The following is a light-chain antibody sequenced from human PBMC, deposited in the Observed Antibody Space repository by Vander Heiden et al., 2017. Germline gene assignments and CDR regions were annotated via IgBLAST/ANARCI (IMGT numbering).Light chain of an antibody. CDR2: NNN. CDR1: GSNIGSNY. J-gene: IGLJ3*02. CDR3: AAWDDTLTGGV. Sequence: QSVLTQPPSASGTPGQRVTISCSGSGSNIGSNYVYWYQQFPGTAPKLLIYNNNQRPSGVPDRFSGSKSGTSASLAISGLRSEDEADYYCAAWDDTLTGGVFGGGTKQTVL. V-gene: IGLV1-47*02.